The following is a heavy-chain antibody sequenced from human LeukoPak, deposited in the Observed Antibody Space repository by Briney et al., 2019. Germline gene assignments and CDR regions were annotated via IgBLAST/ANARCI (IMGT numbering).Heavy chain of an antibody. CDR3: ARDLYSGSPFDY. Sequence: GGSLRLSCAASGFTFSSYEMNWVRQAPGKGLEWVSYISSSGSTIYYADSVKGRFTISRDNAKNSLYLQMNSLRAEDTAVYYCARDLYSGSPFDYWGQGTLVTVSS. CDR1: GFTFSSYE. CDR2: ISSSGSTI. V-gene: IGHV3-48*03. D-gene: IGHD1-26*01. J-gene: IGHJ4*02.